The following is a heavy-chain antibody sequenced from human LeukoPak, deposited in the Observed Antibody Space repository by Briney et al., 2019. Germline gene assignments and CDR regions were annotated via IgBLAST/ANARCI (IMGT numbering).Heavy chain of an antibody. CDR3: AREGRDYGGNPAGFDI. D-gene: IGHD4-23*01. CDR2: INPNSGGT. J-gene: IGHJ3*02. Sequence: ASVKVSCKASGYTFTRYYMHWVRQAPGQGLEWMGWINPNSGGTNYAQKFQGRVTMTRDTSISTAYVELSRLRADDTAVYYCAREGRDYGGNPAGFDIWGQGTMVTVSS. V-gene: IGHV1-2*02. CDR1: GYTFTRYY.